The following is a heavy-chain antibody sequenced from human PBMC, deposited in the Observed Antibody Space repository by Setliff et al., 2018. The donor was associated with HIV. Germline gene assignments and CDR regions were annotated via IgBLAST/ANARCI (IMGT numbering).Heavy chain of an antibody. D-gene: IGHD6-13*01. CDR1: GFTFSSYS. J-gene: IGHJ6*03. CDR2: ISSSSTYI. CDR3: ARYSSSWYSDYYYMDV. V-gene: IGHV3-21*01. Sequence: GGSLRLSCAASGFTFSSYSMNWVRQAPVKGLEWVSSISSSSTYIYYVDSVKGRFTISRDNAKNSLYLQMNSLRAEDTAVYYCARYSSSWYSDYYYMDVWGKGTTVTVSS.